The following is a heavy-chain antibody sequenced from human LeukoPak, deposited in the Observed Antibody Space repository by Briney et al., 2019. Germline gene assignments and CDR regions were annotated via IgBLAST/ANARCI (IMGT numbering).Heavy chain of an antibody. V-gene: IGHV3-7*01. J-gene: IGHJ4*02. CDR2: IKQDGSEK. D-gene: IGHD4/OR15-4a*01. Sequence: PGGSLRLSCAASEFTFSSYWMSWVRQAPGKGLEWVASIKQDGSEKYYVDSVKGRVTISRDNAKNSLYLQMNSLRVEDTAVYYCARVFGAGYSDYWGQGTLVTVSS. CDR1: EFTFSSYW. CDR3: ARVFGAGYSDY.